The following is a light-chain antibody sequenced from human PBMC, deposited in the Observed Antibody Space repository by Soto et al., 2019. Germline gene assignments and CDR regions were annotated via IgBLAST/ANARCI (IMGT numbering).Light chain of an antibody. CDR3: QQYNNWPRT. J-gene: IGKJ1*01. Sequence: EIVMTQSPATLSVSPGERATLSCRASQSVSSNLAWYHQKPGQAPCLLIYGASTRATGIPARFSGSGSGTVFTLTISSLQSEDFAVYYCQQYNNWPRTFGQGTKVDI. CDR2: GAS. V-gene: IGKV3-15*01. CDR1: QSVSSN.